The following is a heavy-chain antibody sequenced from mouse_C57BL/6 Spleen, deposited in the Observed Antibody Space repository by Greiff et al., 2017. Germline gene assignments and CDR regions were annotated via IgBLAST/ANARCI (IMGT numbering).Heavy chain of an antibody. CDR3: ARESSYVAMDY. D-gene: IGHD1-1*01. Sequence: EVKLMESEGGLVQPGSSMKLSCTASGFTFSDYYMAWVRQVPEKGLEWVANINYDGSSTYYLDSLKSRFIISRDNAKNILYLQMSSLKSEDTATYYCARESSYVAMDYWGQGTSVTVSS. CDR2: INYDGSST. CDR1: GFTFSDYY. V-gene: IGHV5-16*01. J-gene: IGHJ4*01.